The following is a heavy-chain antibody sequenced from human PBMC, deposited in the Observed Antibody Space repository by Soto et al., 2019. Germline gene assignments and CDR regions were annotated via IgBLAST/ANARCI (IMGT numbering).Heavy chain of an antibody. Sequence: PGGSLRLSCAASGFTFSSYAISWVRQAPGKGLEWVSAISGSGGSTYYADSVKGRFTISRDNSKNTLYLQMNSLRAEDTAVYYCAKDSSYYGMVATDYFDYWGQGTLVTSPQ. D-gene: IGHD5-12*01. V-gene: IGHV3-23*01. J-gene: IGHJ4*02. CDR1: GFTFSSYA. CDR2: ISGSGGST. CDR3: AKDSSYYGMVATDYFDY.